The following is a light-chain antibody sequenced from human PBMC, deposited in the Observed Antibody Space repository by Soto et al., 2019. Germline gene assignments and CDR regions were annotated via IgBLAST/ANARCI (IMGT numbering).Light chain of an antibody. Sequence: EIVMTQSPATLSVSPGERVTLSCRASESLSTYLAWYQQKPGQAPRLLIYGASTKATGIPARFSGSGSATDFTLTISSLQSEDFAVYCRQSYNDWPFTFGQGTKLEI. CDR1: ESLSTY. V-gene: IGKV3-15*01. CDR3: QSYNDWPFT. CDR2: GAS. J-gene: IGKJ2*01.